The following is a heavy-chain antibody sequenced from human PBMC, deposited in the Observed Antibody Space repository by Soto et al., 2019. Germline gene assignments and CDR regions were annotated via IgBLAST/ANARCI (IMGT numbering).Heavy chain of an antibody. CDR1: GYTFASYA. J-gene: IGHJ6*02. CDR2: ISAYNGNT. D-gene: IGHD1-7*01. V-gene: IGHV1-18*01. CDR3: AGPPELTRIYYYYGMDV. Sequence: ASVKVSCKASGYTFASYAISWMRQAPGQGLEWMGWISAYNGNTNYAQKLQGRVTMTTDTSTSTAYMELRSLRSDDTAVYYCAGPPELTRIYYYYGMDVWGQ.